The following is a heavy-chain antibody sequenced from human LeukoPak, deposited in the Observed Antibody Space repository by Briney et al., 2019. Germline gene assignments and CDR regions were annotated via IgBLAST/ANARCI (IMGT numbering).Heavy chain of an antibody. V-gene: IGHV3-48*01. J-gene: IGHJ6*02. Sequence: PRGSLRLSCIASGFTFSNYHINWVRQAPGKGLEWVSDITNTGSPIYYADSVKGRFTISRDNAGNSLYLQMNSLRAEDTAVYYCARIYYYGMDVWGQGTTVTVSS. CDR2: ITNTGSPI. CDR1: GFTFSNYH. CDR3: ARIYYYGMDV.